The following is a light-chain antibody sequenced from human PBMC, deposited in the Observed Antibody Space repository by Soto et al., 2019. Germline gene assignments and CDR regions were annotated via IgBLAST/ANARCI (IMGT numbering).Light chain of an antibody. CDR3: SSSTSTSTHVV. CDR2: EVS. J-gene: IGLJ2*01. V-gene: IGLV2-14*01. CDR1: SSDVGGYNY. Sequence: QSALTQPASVSGSPGQSITISCTGTSSDVGGYNYVSWYQQHPGKAPKLMIYEVSNRPSGLSNRFSGSKSGNTASLTISGRQAEDEADYYCSSSTSTSTHVVFGGGTKVTVL.